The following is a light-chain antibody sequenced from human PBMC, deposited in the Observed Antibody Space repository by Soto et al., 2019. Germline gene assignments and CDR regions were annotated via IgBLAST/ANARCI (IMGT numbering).Light chain of an antibody. Sequence: IQLTQSPSSLSASVGDRVTITCRASQGITSTLAWYQQSPGKPPKLLIYNGTSLESGVPSRFSGSASGTDFALTISSLQPEDFATYYCHQFHSYPLTFGGGNKVEI. CDR1: QGITST. J-gene: IGKJ4*01. V-gene: IGKV1-13*02. CDR3: HQFHSYPLT. CDR2: NGT.